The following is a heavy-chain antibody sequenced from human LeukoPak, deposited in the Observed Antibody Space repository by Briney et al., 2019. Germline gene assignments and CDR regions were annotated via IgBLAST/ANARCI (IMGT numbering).Heavy chain of an antibody. CDR2: VNHSGRT. J-gene: IGHJ6*02. V-gene: IGHV4-34*01. CDR3: ARDVVVVPAAIHYGMDV. CDR1: GGSFSDYF. D-gene: IGHD2-2*01. Sequence: SETLSLTCAVYGGSFSDYFWGWIRQPPARGLEWIGEVNHSGRTYYNPSLKRRVTISVDTSKNQFSLNLSSVTAADTAVYYCARDVVVVPAAIHYGMDVWGQGTTVTVSS.